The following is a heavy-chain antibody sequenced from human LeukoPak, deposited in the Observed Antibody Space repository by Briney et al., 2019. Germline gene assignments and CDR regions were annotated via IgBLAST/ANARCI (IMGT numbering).Heavy chain of an antibody. CDR3: ARGNFGDNSEDY. CDR1: GGSIRSYY. CDR2: IYYSGST. J-gene: IGHJ4*02. V-gene: IGHV4-59*01. D-gene: IGHD4-23*01. Sequence: PSETLSLTCTVSGGSIRSYYWTWIRQAPGKGLEWIGYIYYSGSTNYNPSLKSRVTISLDTSKNQFSLKLSSVTAADTAVYYCARGNFGDNSEDYWGQGTLDTVSS.